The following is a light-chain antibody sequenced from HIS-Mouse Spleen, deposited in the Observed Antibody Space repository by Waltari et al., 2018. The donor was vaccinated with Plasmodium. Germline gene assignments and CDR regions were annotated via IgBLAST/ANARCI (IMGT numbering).Light chain of an antibody. CDR1: QSVSRN. CDR2: GAS. J-gene: IGKJ3*01. CDR3: QQYNNWPFT. Sequence: EIVMTQSPATLSVSPGARAPLSCRASQSVSRNLAWYQQKPGQAPRLLIYGASTRATGIPARFSGSGSGTEFTLTISSLQSEDFAVYYCQQYNNWPFTFGPGAKVDIK. V-gene: IGKV3-15*01.